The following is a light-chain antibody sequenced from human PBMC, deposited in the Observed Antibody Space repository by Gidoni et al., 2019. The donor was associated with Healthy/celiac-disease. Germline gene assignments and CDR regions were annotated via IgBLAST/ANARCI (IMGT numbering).Light chain of an antibody. CDR1: SSNIGNNA. CDR2: YDD. V-gene: IGLV1-36*01. CDR3: AAWDDSLKGVV. Sequence: QSVLTQPPSFPDAPRPRVTISCSGSSSNIGNNAVNWYQQLPGKAPKLLIYYDDLLPSGVSDRFSGSKSGTSASLAISGLQSEDEADYYCAAWDDSLKGVVFGGGTKLTVL. J-gene: IGLJ2*01.